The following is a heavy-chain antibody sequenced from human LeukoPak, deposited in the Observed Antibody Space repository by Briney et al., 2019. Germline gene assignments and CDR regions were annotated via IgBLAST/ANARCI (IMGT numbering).Heavy chain of an antibody. J-gene: IGHJ4*02. CDR2: ISSSSSYI. CDR3: ARDGGHYDILTGYYNQRDY. V-gene: IGHV3-21*01. Sequence: GGSLRLSCAASGFTFSSYSMNWVCQAPGKGLEWVSSISSSSSYIYYADSVKGRFTISRDNAKNSLYLQMNSLRAEDTAVYYCARDGGHYDILTGYYNQRDYWGQGTLVTVSS. CDR1: GFTFSSYS. D-gene: IGHD3-9*01.